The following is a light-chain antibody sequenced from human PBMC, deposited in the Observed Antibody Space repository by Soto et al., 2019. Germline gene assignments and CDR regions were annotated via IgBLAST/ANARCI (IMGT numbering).Light chain of an antibody. J-gene: IGKJ1*01. CDR2: DAS. CDR3: QQYNSYWT. CDR1: QSSSSW. Sequence: RMTQSPAAVSATEGDRVTITCRASQSSSSWLARDRQKPGKAPKLLIYDASSLESGVPSRFSGSGSGTEFTLTFSSLQHDEFATYYCQQYNSYWTSAEGTKADI. V-gene: IGKV1-5*01.